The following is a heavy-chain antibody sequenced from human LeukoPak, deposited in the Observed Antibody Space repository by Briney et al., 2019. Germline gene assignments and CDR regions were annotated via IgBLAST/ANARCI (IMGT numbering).Heavy chain of an antibody. CDR2: ISYDGSNK. Sequence: GGSLRLSCAASGFTFSSYAMHWVRQAPGKGLEWVAVISYDGSNKYYADSVKGRFTISRDNSKNTLYLQMNSLRAEDTAVYYCARGTSSSWSMFDYWGQGTLVTVSS. D-gene: IGHD6-13*01. J-gene: IGHJ4*02. CDR1: GFTFSSYA. CDR3: ARGTSSSWSMFDY. V-gene: IGHV3-30-3*02.